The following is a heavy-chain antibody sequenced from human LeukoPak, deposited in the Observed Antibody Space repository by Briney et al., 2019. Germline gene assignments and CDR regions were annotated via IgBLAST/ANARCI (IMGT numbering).Heavy chain of an antibody. CDR3: AELGITMIGGV. CDR1: GFTFSTYE. V-gene: IGHV3-48*03. Sequence: GSLRLSCAASGFTFSTYEMNWVRQAPGKGLEWVSYISSSGNTIYYADSVKGRFTISRDNAKNSLYLQMNSLRAEGTAVYYCAELGITMIGGVWGKGTTVTISS. D-gene: IGHD3-10*02. CDR2: ISSSGNTI. J-gene: IGHJ6*04.